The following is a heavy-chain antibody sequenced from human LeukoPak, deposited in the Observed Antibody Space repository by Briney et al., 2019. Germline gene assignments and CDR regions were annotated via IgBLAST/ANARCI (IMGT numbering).Heavy chain of an antibody. Sequence: SETLSLTCTVSGGSISSYYWSWIRQPPGKGLEWIGYIYTSGSTNYNPSLKSRVTISVDTSKNQFSLKLSSVTAADTAVYYCARYCSGGSCPFDYWGQGTLVTVSS. CDR1: GGSISSYY. CDR2: IYTSGST. J-gene: IGHJ4*02. V-gene: IGHV4-4*09. D-gene: IGHD2-15*01. CDR3: ARYCSGGSCPFDY.